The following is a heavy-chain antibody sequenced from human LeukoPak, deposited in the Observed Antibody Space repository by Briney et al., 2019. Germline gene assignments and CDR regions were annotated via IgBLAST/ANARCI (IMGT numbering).Heavy chain of an antibody. J-gene: IGHJ4*02. V-gene: IGHV4-59*08. CDR3: ASGYSYGYPCGD. D-gene: IGHD5-18*01. CDR1: GGSISSYY. Sequence: SETLSLTCTVSGGSISSYYWSWIRQPPGKGLEWIGYIYYSGSTYYNPSLKSRVTISVDTSKNQFSLKLSSVTAADTAVYYCASGYSYGYPCGDWGQGTLVTVSS. CDR2: IYYSGST.